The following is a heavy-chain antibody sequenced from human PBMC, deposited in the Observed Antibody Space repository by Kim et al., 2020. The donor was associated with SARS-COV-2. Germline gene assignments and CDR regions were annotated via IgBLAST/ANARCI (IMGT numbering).Heavy chain of an antibody. CDR3: ARGSGGRGSFAFDI. Sequence: PSCPGQVTISADTSISTAYLQWSSLKASDTAMYYCARGSGGRGSFAFDIWGQGTMVTVSS. D-gene: IGHD2-15*01. J-gene: IGHJ3*02. V-gene: IGHV5-51*01.